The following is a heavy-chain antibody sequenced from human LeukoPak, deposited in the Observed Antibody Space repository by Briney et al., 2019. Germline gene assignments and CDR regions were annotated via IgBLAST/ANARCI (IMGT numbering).Heavy chain of an antibody. V-gene: IGHV3-33*01. Sequence: PGGSLRLSCAASGFTFSSYGMHWVRQAPGKGLEWVAVIWYDGSNKYYADSVKGRFTISRDNSKNTLYLQMNSLRAEDTAVYYCARDRRDFWSGYYYYYYMDVWGKGTTVTVSS. CDR3: ARDRRDFWSGYYYYYYMDV. CDR1: GFTFSSYG. CDR2: IWYDGSNK. D-gene: IGHD3-3*01. J-gene: IGHJ6*03.